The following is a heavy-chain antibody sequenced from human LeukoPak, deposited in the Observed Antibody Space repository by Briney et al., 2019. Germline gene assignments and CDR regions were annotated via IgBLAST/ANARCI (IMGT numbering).Heavy chain of an antibody. Sequence: PGGSLRLSCAVSGFIVTGNYMTWVRLAPGKGLEWVSTIYSGGTTFYTDSVRGRFTISRDNSKNTLYLQMNSLRAEDAAIYYCARDRGFDYWGQGTLVTVSS. D-gene: IGHD3-10*01. V-gene: IGHV3-53*01. CDR2: IYSGGTT. CDR3: ARDRGFDY. CDR1: GFIVTGNY. J-gene: IGHJ4*02.